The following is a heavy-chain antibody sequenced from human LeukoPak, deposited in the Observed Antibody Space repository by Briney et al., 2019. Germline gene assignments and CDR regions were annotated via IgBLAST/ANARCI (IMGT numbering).Heavy chain of an antibody. CDR1: GYTFTDYY. J-gene: IGHJ4*02. Sequence: ASVKVSCKASGYTFTDYYMHWVRQAPGQGLEWIGWISPDSGRTGFAQKFQGRVTMTRDTSISTAYMELSRLGYADTAVYYCARDTRSSYLQYYFDYWGQGTLVTVSS. D-gene: IGHD5-24*01. CDR3: ARDTRSSYLQYYFDY. CDR2: ISPDSGRT. V-gene: IGHV1-2*02.